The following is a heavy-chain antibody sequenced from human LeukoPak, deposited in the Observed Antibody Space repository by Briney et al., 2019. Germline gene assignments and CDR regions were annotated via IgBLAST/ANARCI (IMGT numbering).Heavy chain of an antibody. J-gene: IGHJ4*02. CDR1: GFTFDDYA. D-gene: IGHD1-26*01. CDR3: ARDHSGSYFLTQGADY. V-gene: IGHV3-30*04. Sequence: QSGGSLRLSCAASGFTFDDYAMHWVRQAPGKGLEWVAVISYDGSNKYYADSVKGRFTISRDNSKNTLYLQMNSLRAEDTAVYYCARDHSGSYFLTQGADYWGQGTLVAVSS. CDR2: ISYDGSNK.